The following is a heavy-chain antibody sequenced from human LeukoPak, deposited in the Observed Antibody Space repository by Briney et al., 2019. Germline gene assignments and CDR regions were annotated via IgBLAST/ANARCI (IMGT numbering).Heavy chain of an antibody. Sequence: GRSLRLSCAASGFTFNSYGMHWVRQAPGKGLEWVAVIWYDGSNKYYADSVKGRFTISRDNSKNTLYLQMNSLRAEDTAVYYCARNHPEAETVIVRRHAYYFDNWGQGTLVTVSS. D-gene: IGHD3-22*01. CDR3: ARNHPEAETVIVRRHAYYFDN. CDR2: IWYDGSNK. V-gene: IGHV3-33*01. CDR1: GFTFNSYG. J-gene: IGHJ4*02.